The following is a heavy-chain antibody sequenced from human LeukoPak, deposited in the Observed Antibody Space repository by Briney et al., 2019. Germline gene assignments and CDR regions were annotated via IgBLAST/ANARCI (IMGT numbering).Heavy chain of an antibody. V-gene: IGHV3-33*01. CDR1: GLTFSNYP. J-gene: IGHJ4*02. CDR3: ARESYYFDY. Sequence: GGSLRLSCAASGLTFSNYPMHWVRQAPGKGLEWVAVMSSDGSNKYYADSVKGRFTISRDNSKNTLYLQMNNLRAEDTAVYYCARESYYFDYWGQGTLVTVSS. CDR2: MSSDGSNK.